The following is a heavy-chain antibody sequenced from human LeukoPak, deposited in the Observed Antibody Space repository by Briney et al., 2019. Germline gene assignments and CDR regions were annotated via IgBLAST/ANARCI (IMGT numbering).Heavy chain of an antibody. D-gene: IGHD2-2*01. CDR1: GGTFSSYA. CDR3: AREATGYCSSTSCSRGFDP. V-gene: IGHV1-69*04. Sequence: RASVKVYCKASGGTFSSYAISWERQAPGQGLEWMGRIIPIFGIANYAQKFQGRVTITADKSTSTAYMELSSLRSEDTAVYYCAREATGYCSSTSCSRGFDPWGQGTLVTVSS. CDR2: IIPIFGIA. J-gene: IGHJ5*02.